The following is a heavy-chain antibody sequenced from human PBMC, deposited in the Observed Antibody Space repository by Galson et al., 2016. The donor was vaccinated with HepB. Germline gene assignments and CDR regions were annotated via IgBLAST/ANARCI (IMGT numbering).Heavy chain of an antibody. Sequence: SLRLSCAASGFTFSRYSMNWVRQVPGRGLEWVASISSGSTYIYYVDSVKGRFTVSRDNAKNSLYLQMNSLRAEDTAVYFCARGPADSDFGSYFDSWGQGALVTVSS. CDR1: GFTFSRYS. CDR3: ARGPADSDFGSYFDS. CDR2: ISSGSTYI. V-gene: IGHV3-21*01. J-gene: IGHJ5*01. D-gene: IGHD3-3*01.